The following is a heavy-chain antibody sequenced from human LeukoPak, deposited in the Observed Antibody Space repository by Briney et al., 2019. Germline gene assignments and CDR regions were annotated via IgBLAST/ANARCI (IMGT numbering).Heavy chain of an antibody. CDR1: GFTFSNYE. V-gene: IGHV3-30*10. J-gene: IGHJ5*02. CDR3: AKDAGGSSWDNNWFDP. Sequence: GRSLRLSCAASGFTFSNYEMHWVRQAPGKGLEWVAVISSAGSETYYTDSVKGRFTISRDNAKNSLYLQMNSLRAEDTALYYCAKDAGGSSWDNNWFDPWGQGTLVTVSS. CDR2: ISSAGSET. D-gene: IGHD6-13*01.